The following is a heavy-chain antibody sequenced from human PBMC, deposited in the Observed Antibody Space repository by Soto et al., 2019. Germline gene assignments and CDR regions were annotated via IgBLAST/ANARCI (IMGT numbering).Heavy chain of an antibody. CDR3: ARTLAAVAGTFDY. V-gene: IGHV3-30-3*01. J-gene: IGHJ4*02. CDR2: ISYDGSNK. D-gene: IGHD6-19*01. CDR1: GFTFSSYA. Sequence: PGGSLRLSCAASGFTFSSYAMHWVRQAPGKGLEWVAVISYDGSNKYYADSVKDRFTISRDNSKNTLYLQMNSLRAEDTAVYYCARTLAAVAGTFDYWGQGTLVTVSS.